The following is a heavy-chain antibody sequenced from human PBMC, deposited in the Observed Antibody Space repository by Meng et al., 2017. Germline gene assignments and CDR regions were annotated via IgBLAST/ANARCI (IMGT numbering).Heavy chain of an antibody. CDR2: INHSGST. Sequence: QVRLHEWCPDMVETSQNLARHWTGFCGSFSGYYWSWIRQPPGKGLEWIGEINHSGSTNYNPSLKSRVTISVDTSKNQFSLKLSSVTAADTAVYYCARRGIAARPFYYWGQGTLVTVSS. CDR3: ARRGIAARPFYY. D-gene: IGHD6-6*01. V-gene: IGHV4-34*01. CDR1: CGSFSGYY. J-gene: IGHJ4*02.